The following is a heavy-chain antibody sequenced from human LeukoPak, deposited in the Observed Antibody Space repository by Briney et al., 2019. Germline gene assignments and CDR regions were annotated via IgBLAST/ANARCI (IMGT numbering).Heavy chain of an antibody. J-gene: IGHJ4*02. V-gene: IGHV3-21*01. D-gene: IGHD2-2*01. CDR1: GFTFSSYS. CDR2: ISSSSSYI. Sequence: GGSLRLSCAASGFTFSSYSMNWVRQAPGKGLEWVSSISSSSSYIYYADSVKGRFTISRDNAKNSLYLQVNSLRAEDTAVYYCARDSRYCSSTSCTYYFDYWGQGTLVTVSS. CDR3: ARDSRYCSSTSCTYYFDY.